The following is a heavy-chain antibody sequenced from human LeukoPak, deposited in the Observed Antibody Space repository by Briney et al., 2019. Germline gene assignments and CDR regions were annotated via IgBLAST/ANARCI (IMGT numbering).Heavy chain of an antibody. Sequence: GGSLRLSCAASGFTFSSYSMTWVRQAPGEGLEWVANIKRDGSVKNQLDFRFIISRDNAKNSLHLQMDSLRAEDTAVYYCARDRTYCSGGTCYDLFDIWGRGTMVTVSS. CDR1: GFTFSSYS. J-gene: IGHJ3*02. V-gene: IGHV3-7*01. CDR3: ARDRTYCSGGTCYDLFDI. D-gene: IGHD2-15*01. CDR2: IKRDGSVK.